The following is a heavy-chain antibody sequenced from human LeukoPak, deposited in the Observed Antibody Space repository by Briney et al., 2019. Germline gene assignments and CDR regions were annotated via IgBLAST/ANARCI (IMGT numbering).Heavy chain of an antibody. CDR1: GFTFSTYG. D-gene: IGHD3-10*01. Sequence: PGGSLRLSRAASGFTFSTYGMHWVRQAPGKGLEWVAVIWYDGGIKYYADSVKGRFTISRDNSKDTLFLQMNNLRAEDTAIYYCARAVGPYDYWGQGTPVTVSS. V-gene: IGHV3-33*01. CDR2: IWYDGGIK. J-gene: IGHJ4*02. CDR3: ARAVGPYDY.